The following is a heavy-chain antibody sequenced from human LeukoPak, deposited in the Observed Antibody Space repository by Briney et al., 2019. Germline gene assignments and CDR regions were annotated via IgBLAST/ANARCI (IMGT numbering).Heavy chain of an antibody. CDR2: ISSNGGST. V-gene: IGHV3-64*01. J-gene: IGHJ3*02. D-gene: IGHD4-17*01. Sequence: PGGSLRLSCAASGFTFSSYAMHWVRQAPGKGLEYVSAISSNGGSTYYANSVKGRFTISRDNSKNTLYLQMGSLRAEDMAVYYCARGLYDYGEGPRAFDIWGQGTMATVSS. CDR1: GFTFSSYA. CDR3: ARGLYDYGEGPRAFDI.